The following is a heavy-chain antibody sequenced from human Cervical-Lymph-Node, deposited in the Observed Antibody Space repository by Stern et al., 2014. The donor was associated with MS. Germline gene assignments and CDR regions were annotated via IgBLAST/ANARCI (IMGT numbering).Heavy chain of an antibody. V-gene: IGHV4-31*03. CDR1: GGSISSGGYY. CDR2: IYYSGST. D-gene: IGHD3-16*01. CDR3: ARQGATRMAEADDAFDI. J-gene: IGHJ3*02. Sequence: QVQLQQSGPGLVKPSQTLSLTCTVSGGSISSGGYYWSWIRQHPGKGLEWIGYIYYSGSTYYNPSLKSRVTISVDTSKNQFSLKLSSVTAADTAVYYCARQGATRMAEADDAFDIWGQGTMVTVSS.